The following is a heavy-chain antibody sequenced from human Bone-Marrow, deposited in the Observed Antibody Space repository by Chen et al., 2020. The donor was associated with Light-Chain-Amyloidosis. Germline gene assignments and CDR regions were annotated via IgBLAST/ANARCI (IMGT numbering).Heavy chain of an antibody. CDR1: GYTFPNYW. V-gene: IGHV5-51*01. D-gene: IGHD5-12*01. CDR2: IYPDDSDA. J-gene: IGHJ4*02. CDR3: ARRRDGYNFDY. Sequence: EVQLEQSGPEVKKPGESLKISCKGSGYTFPNYWIGWVRQMPGKGLEWMGVIYPDDSDARYSPSLEGHVTISADKSITTAYLQWRSLKASDTAMYYCARRRDGYNFDYWGQGTLVTVSS.